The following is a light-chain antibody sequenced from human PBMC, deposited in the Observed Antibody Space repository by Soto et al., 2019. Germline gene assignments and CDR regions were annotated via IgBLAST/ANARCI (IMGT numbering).Light chain of an antibody. CDR3: QQYKNWPPLT. V-gene: IGKV3-15*01. CDR1: QSVSTN. Sequence: EIVMTQSPATLSLSPVERATFSCRASQSVSTNLAWYQQKPGQAPRLLIYSASTRATGIPARFSGSGSGTEFTLTISSLQSEDFAVYYCQQYKNWPPLTFGGGTKVEI. J-gene: IGKJ4*01. CDR2: SAS.